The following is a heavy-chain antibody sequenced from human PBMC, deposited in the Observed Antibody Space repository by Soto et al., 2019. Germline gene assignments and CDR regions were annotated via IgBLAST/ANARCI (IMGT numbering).Heavy chain of an antibody. V-gene: IGHV4-61*01. CDR3: ARGQDAYKSGY. J-gene: IGHJ4*02. CDR2: IYNTGHT. CDR1: GGSVSSSPYY. D-gene: IGHD1-1*01. Sequence: QVRLQESGPGLVQPSETLSLTCTVSGGSVSSSPYYWSWIRQPPGKGLECIGYIYNTGHTSYSPSLRRXXPXPXXPAKNQFSLKLRSVTAADTAVYYCARGQDAYKSGYWGQGTLVTVSS.